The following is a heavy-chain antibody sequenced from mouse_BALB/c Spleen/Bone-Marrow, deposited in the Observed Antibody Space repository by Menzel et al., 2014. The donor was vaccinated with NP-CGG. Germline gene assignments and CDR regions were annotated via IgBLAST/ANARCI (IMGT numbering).Heavy chain of an antibody. J-gene: IGHJ3*01. D-gene: IGHD2-10*02. CDR1: GFTFSDFY. Sequence: DVKLVEPGGGLVQPGDSLRLSCATSGFTFSDFYMEWVRQPPGKRLEWIAASRNKAKHYTTEYSASVKGRFIVSRDTSQSILYLQMNALRAEDTAIYYCARDVGYGNYFVYWGQGTLVTVSA. CDR2: SRNKAKHYTT. V-gene: IGHV7-1*02. CDR3: ARDVGYGNYFVY.